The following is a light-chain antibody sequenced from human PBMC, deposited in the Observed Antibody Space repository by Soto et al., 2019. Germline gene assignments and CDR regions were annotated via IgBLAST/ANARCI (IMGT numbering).Light chain of an antibody. Sequence: EIVLTQSPPALSLSPGERATRSCRASQSVSSYLAWYQQKPGQAPRLLIYDASNRATGIPARFSGSGSGTDFTLTISSLEPEDFAVYYCQQRSNWPPITFGQGTRLEIK. J-gene: IGKJ5*01. CDR3: QQRSNWPPIT. CDR1: QSVSSY. V-gene: IGKV3-11*01. CDR2: DAS.